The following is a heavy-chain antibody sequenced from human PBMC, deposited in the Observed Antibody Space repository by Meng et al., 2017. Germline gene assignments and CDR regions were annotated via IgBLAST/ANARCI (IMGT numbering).Heavy chain of an antibody. D-gene: IGHD6-6*01. CDR3: ARRRGGSSDWFDP. CDR2: INHSGGT. CDR1: GGSFSGYY. Sequence: QAQLQQGGAGLLKPSETLSLTCAVYGGSFSGYYWSWIRQPPGKGLEWIGEINHSGGTNYNPSLKSRVTISVDTSKNQFSLKLSSVTAADTAVYYCARRRGGSSDWFDPWGQGTLVTVSS. V-gene: IGHV4-34*01. J-gene: IGHJ5*02.